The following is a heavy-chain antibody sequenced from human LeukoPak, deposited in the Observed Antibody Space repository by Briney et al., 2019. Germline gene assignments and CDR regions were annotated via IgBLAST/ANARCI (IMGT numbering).Heavy chain of an antibody. Sequence: GSLRLSCAASGFTFSDYYMSWIRQAPGKGLEWVSYISSSGSTIYYADSVKGRFTISRDNAKNSLYLQMNSLRAEDTAVYYCARVLSAAADNLDYWGQGTLVTVSS. V-gene: IGHV3-11*04. D-gene: IGHD6-25*01. CDR2: ISSSGSTI. CDR1: GFTFSDYY. CDR3: ARVLSAAADNLDY. J-gene: IGHJ4*02.